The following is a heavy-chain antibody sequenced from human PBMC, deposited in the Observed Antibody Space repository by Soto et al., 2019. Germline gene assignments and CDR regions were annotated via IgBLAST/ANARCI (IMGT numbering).Heavy chain of an antibody. Sequence: EVQLVESGGGLVQPGGSLRLSCAASGFTLSGYAIHWVRQATGKGLEWVSGIGSAGNTNYEDSVKGGFTITRENAKNTFYRQMNSVRFWYTAVYYCTRKTPTNEMTVWSQWTTVTVTS. CDR2: IGSAGNT. J-gene: IGHJ6*02. CDR3: TRKTPTNEMTV. D-gene: IGHD2-15*01. CDR1: GFTLSGYA. V-gene: IGHV3-13*01.